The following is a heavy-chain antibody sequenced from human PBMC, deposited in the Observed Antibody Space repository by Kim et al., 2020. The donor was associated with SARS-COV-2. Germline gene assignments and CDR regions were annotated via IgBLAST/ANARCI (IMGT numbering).Heavy chain of an antibody. Sequence: SVKVSCKASGGTFSSYAISWVRQAPGQGLEWMGGIIPIFGTANYAQKFQGRVTITADESTSTAYMELSSLRSEDTAVYYCASTYYYDSSGYLNFDYWGQGTLVTVSS. CDR2: IIPIFGTA. D-gene: IGHD3-22*01. V-gene: IGHV1-69*13. CDR1: GGTFSSYA. J-gene: IGHJ4*02. CDR3: ASTYYYDSSGYLNFDY.